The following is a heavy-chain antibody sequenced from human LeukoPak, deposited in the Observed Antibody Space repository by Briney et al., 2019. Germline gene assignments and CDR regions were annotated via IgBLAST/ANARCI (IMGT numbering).Heavy chain of an antibody. CDR2: ISAYNGNT. J-gene: IGHJ4*02. D-gene: IGHD1-26*01. Sequence: ASVTVSFKASGYTFTSYGISWVRQAPGQGLEWMGWISAYNGNTNYAQKLQGRVTMTTDTSTSTAYMELRSLRSDDTAVYYCARASYYSGPYYFDYWGQGTLVTVSS. CDR1: GYTFTSYG. CDR3: ARASYYSGPYYFDY. V-gene: IGHV1-18*01.